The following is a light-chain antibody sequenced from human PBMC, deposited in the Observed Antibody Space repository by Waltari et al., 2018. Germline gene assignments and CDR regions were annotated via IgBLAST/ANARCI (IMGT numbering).Light chain of an antibody. J-gene: IGKJ2*03. CDR3: QQYDKWPPFS. CDR1: QSVGTN. V-gene: IGKV3-15*01. CDR2: AAS. Sequence: ETVMTQSPATLSVSPGDRATLSCRASQSVGTNVDWYQQKPGQAPRLLIYAASTRASDIPARFSGSGSGTEFTFTITGLQSEDFALYFCQQYDKWPPFSFGQGTNLELK.